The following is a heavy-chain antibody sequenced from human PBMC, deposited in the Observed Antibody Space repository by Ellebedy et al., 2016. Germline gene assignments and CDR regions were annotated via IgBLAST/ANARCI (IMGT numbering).Heavy chain of an antibody. CDR1: GFTFGDYA. J-gene: IGHJ4*02. D-gene: IGHD3-3*01. Sequence: GGSLRLXCAASGFTFGDYAMHWVRQAPGKGLEWVSGISWNSRSTAYGDPVKGRFTISRDNSKNSLYLQMNSLRAEDTALYYCAKDLERGLEWSQSAFDYWGQGTLVTVSS. V-gene: IGHV3-9*01. CDR3: AKDLERGLEWSQSAFDY. CDR2: ISWNSRST.